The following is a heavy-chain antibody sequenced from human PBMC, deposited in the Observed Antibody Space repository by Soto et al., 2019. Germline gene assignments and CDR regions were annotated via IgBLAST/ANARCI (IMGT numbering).Heavy chain of an antibody. V-gene: IGHV3-30*18. CDR1: GFTFSSYG. Sequence: GGSLRLSCAASGFTFSSYGMHWVRQAPGKGLEWVAVISYDGSNKYYADSVKGRFTISRDNSKNTLYLQMNSLRAEDTAVYYCAKEAGVRWPLFDYWGQGTLVTVSS. CDR2: ISYDGSNK. J-gene: IGHJ4*02. D-gene: IGHD4-17*01. CDR3: AKEAGVRWPLFDY.